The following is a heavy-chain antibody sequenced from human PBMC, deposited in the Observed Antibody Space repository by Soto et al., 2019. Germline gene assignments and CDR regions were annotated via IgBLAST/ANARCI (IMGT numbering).Heavy chain of an antibody. Sequence: ASVKVSWKASGGTFSSYAISWVLPAPGQGLEWMGGIIPIFGTANYAQKFQGRVTITADESTSTAYMELSSLRSEDTAVYYCAFGYSYGPRQYYFDYWGQGTLVTVSS. CDR3: AFGYSYGPRQYYFDY. CDR2: IIPIFGTA. D-gene: IGHD5-18*01. J-gene: IGHJ4*02. V-gene: IGHV1-69*13. CDR1: GGTFSSYA.